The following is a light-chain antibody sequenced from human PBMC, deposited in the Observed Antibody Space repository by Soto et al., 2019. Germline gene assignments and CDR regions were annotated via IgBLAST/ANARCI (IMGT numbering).Light chain of an antibody. CDR3: QQYNSYRA. CDR2: KAS. J-gene: IGKJ1*01. CDR1: ESIASW. V-gene: IGKV1-5*03. Sequence: DLQITHGLSTVSASVVERVTMTCRASESIASWLAWHQQKPGRAPKLLISKASSLESGVPSRFSGSGFGTEFTLTISSLQPDDFATYYCQQYNSYRAFGQGTKV.